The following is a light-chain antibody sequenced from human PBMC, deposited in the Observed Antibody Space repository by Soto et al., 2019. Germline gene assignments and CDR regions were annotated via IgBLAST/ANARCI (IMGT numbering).Light chain of an antibody. CDR3: SSYGGRYNYV. Sequence: QSALTQPPSAAGSPGQSVTISCTGTSTDVGGYNYVSWYQQYTGKAPKLMIYDVSKRPSGVPDRFSGSRSGNTASLTVSGLQAEDEAEYYCSSYGGRYNYVFGTGTKLTVL. J-gene: IGLJ1*01. V-gene: IGLV2-8*01. CDR2: DVS. CDR1: STDVGGYNY.